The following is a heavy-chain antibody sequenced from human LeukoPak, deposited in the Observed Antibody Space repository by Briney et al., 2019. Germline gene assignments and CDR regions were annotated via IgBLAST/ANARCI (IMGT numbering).Heavy chain of an antibody. CDR1: GFTFSNYN. V-gene: IGHV3-48*01. CDR3: ARGDYYDTRPHGFDV. CDR2: ISSSGSTI. Sequence: GGSXRLSCAASGFTFSNYNMNWVRQAPGKGLEWVSYISSSGSTIYYADSVKGRFTISRDNAKNSLYLQVNGLRAEDTAVYYCARGDYYDTRPHGFDVWGQGTMVTVSS. D-gene: IGHD3-22*01. J-gene: IGHJ3*01.